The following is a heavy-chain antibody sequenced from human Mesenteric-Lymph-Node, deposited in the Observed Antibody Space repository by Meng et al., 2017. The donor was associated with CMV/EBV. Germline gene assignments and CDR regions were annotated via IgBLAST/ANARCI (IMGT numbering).Heavy chain of an antibody. J-gene: IGHJ5*01. D-gene: IGHD3-10*01. CDR1: GFTVSDHY. CDR3: ARGLWFTWFDF. V-gene: IGHV3-11*01. Sequence: GGSLKISCAASGFTVSDHYMSWIRQAPGKGPEWVSYISDSGSTTYYAASVKGRFTISRDNAQNSLFLQMNSLRGEDTAVYYCARGLWFTWFDFWGQGTLVTVSS. CDR2: ISDSGSTT.